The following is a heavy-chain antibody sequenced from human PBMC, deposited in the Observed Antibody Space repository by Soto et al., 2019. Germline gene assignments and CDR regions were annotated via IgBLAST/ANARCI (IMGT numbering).Heavy chain of an antibody. CDR2: IIPLFGTA. J-gene: IGHJ4*02. D-gene: IGHD6-19*01. CDR1: GGTFSTYA. V-gene: IGHV1-69*01. CDR3: ARPKVIYSSGYYDFDY. Sequence: QVQLVQSGAEVKQPGSSVKVSCKTSGGTFSTYAIYSVRQAPGQGLEWMGAIIPLFGTADYAQKFQGRVTITAHESTSTAYMELSSLRSEDTAVYYGARPKVIYSSGYYDFDYWGQGTLVTGSS.